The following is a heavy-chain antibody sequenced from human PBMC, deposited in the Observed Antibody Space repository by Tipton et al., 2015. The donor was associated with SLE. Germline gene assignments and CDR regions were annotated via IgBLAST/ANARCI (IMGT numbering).Heavy chain of an antibody. CDR3: TRGHFNSGTFPYYNYYYYMDV. D-gene: IGHD3-10*01. J-gene: IGHJ6*03. Sequence: TLSLTCSVSGVSIRGYYCSWIRPPPGKGLEWVGFIYHNGVTKYNPSLKNRLSISIDTTKNQFSLKLTSVTDADSAMYYCTRGHFNSGTFPYYNYYYYMDVWGKGTAVTVSS. CDR1: GVSIRGYY. V-gene: IGHV4-59*01. CDR2: IYHNGVT.